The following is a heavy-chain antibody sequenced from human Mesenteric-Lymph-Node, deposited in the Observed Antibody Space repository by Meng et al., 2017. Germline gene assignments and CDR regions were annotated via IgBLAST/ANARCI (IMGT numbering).Heavy chain of an antibody. D-gene: IGHD2-2*01. V-gene: IGHV3-30-3*01. CDR2: ISYDGSNK. Sequence: RSLRLSCAASGFTFSSYALHWVRQAPGKGLEWVAVISYDGSNKYYADSVKGRLTISRDNSKNTLYLQMNSLRAEDTAVYYCARDRGLGYCSSTSCYALDYWGQGTLVTGSS. J-gene: IGHJ4*02. CDR1: GFTFSSYA. CDR3: ARDRGLGYCSSTSCYALDY.